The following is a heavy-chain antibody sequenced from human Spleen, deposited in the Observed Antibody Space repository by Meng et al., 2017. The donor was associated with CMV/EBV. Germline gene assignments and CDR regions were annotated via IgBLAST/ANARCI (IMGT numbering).Heavy chain of an antibody. CDR3: ARAWSEGYSFDH. Sequence: ASVKVSCKAPGYTFTSYYIHWVRQAPGQGLEWMGIINPSGDRTRYAQEFQGRVTMTRDTSTTTDYLDLSSLRSDDTAVYYCARAWSEGYSFDHWGQGTLVTVSS. D-gene: IGHD3-3*01. J-gene: IGHJ4*02. CDR2: INPSGDRT. CDR1: GYTFTSYY. V-gene: IGHV1-46*01.